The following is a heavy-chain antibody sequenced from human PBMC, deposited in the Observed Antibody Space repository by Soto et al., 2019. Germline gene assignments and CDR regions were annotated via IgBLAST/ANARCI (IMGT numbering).Heavy chain of an antibody. CDR1: GGTFSSYA. Sequence: SVKVSCKASGGTFSSYAISWVRQAPGQGLEWMGGIIPIFGTANYAQKFQGRVTITADESTSTAYMELSSLRSEDTAVYYCARGVRGRAVAGPPILGYGMDVWGQGTTVTVYS. V-gene: IGHV1-69*13. CDR3: ARGVRGRAVAGPPILGYGMDV. CDR2: IIPIFGTA. D-gene: IGHD6-19*01. J-gene: IGHJ6*02.